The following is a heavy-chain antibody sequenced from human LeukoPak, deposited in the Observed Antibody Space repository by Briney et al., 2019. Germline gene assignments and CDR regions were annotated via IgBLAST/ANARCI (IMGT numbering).Heavy chain of an antibody. CDR1: GGTFYTYA. D-gene: IGHD3-10*01. CDR2: IIPVFGTA. V-gene: IGHV1-69*13. CDR3: ARGTYASGTYYKDY. Sequence: ASVKVSCKASGGTFYTYAINWVRQAPGQGLEWMGGIIPVFGTANLAQKFQGRVSITADESTSTAYMELSSLRSEDTAVYYCARGTYASGTYYKDYWGQGTLVTVSS. J-gene: IGHJ4*02.